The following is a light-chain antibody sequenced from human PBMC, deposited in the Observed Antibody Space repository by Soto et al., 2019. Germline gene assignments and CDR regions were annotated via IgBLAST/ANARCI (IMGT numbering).Light chain of an antibody. J-gene: IGKJ3*01. CDR2: GTS. Sequence: EIVLTQSPAILSLSPGERATLSCRASQNVDSSYLAWYQQKSGQAPRLLIYGTSSTATGIPDRFSGSGSGTDFTLTISRLEPEDFAVYYCHQYNSWPRGTFGPGTKVEIK. CDR1: QNVDSSY. CDR3: HQYNSWPRGT. V-gene: IGKV3-20*01.